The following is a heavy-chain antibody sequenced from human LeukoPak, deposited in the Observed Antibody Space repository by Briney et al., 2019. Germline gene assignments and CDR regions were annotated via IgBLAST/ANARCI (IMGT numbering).Heavy chain of an antibody. Sequence: PGRSLRLSCAASGFTFDDYAMHWVRQAPGKGLEWVSGISWNSGSIGYADSVKGRFTISRDNAKNSLYLQMNSLRAEDTAVYYCARGRRDIVVGTAAYFQHWGQGTLLTVSS. V-gene: IGHV3-9*01. CDR1: GFTFDDYA. D-gene: IGHD2-21*02. CDR2: ISWNSGSI. J-gene: IGHJ1*01. CDR3: ARGRRDIVVGTAAYFQH.